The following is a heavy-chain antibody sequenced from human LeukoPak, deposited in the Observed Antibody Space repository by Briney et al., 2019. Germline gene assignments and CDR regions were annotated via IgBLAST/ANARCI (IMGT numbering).Heavy chain of an antibody. D-gene: IGHD3-3*01. Sequence: GASVKVSCKASGYTFTSYYINWVRQATGQGLEWMGWMNPNSGNTGYAQKFQGKVTMTRNTSTSTAYMELSSLRSEDTAVYYCATKTDITIFYYMDVWGKGTTVTVSS. J-gene: IGHJ6*03. CDR1: GYTFTSYY. CDR2: MNPNSGNT. CDR3: ATKTDITIFYYMDV. V-gene: IGHV1-8*01.